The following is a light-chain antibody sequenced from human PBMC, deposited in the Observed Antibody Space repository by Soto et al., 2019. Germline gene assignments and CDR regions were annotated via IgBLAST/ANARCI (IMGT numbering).Light chain of an antibody. CDR1: QSVSSF. CDR3: QHRVNWPPSWT. Sequence: EIVLTQSPVTLSLSPGERATLSCRASQSVSSFLAWYQQRPGQAPRLLIYDTSNRATGIPARFSGSGSVTDFTLTISSLEPEDFAVYYCQHRVNWPPSWTFGQGTKGEIK. V-gene: IGKV3-11*01. CDR2: DTS. J-gene: IGKJ1*01.